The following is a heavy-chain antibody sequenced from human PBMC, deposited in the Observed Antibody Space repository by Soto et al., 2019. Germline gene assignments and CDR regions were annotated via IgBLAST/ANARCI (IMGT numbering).Heavy chain of an antibody. Sequence: SETLSLTCTVSGGSVSSGSYYWSWIRQPPGKGLEWIGYIYYSGSTNYNPSLKSRVTISVDTSKNQFSLKLSSVTAAGTAVYYCARDLDYGDSFEAFDIWGQGTMVTVSS. V-gene: IGHV4-61*01. CDR3: ARDLDYGDSFEAFDI. CDR1: GGSVSSGSYY. D-gene: IGHD4-17*01. J-gene: IGHJ3*02. CDR2: IYYSGST.